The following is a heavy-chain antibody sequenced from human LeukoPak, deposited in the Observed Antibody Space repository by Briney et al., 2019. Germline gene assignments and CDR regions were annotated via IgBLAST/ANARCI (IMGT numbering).Heavy chain of an antibody. CDR1: GFTFSSYN. J-gene: IGHJ4*02. CDR2: ITSGSSYI. V-gene: IGHV3-21*01. Sequence: GGSLRLSCAASGFTFSSYNMNWVRQAPGKGLEWVSSITSGSSYIFYADSVKGRFTISRDNAKNSLYLQMNSLRAEDTAVYYCARYSGTYCDYWGQGTLVAVSS. CDR3: ARYSGTYCDY. D-gene: IGHD1-26*01.